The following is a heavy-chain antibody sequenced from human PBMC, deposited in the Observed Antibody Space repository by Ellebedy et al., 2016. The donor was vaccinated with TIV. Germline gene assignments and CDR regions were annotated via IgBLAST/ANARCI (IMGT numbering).Heavy chain of an antibody. V-gene: IGHV1-2*02. Sequence: ASVKVSCKASGYTFTSYGISWVRQAPGQGLEWMGWINPNSGGTNYAQKFQGRVTMTRDTSISTAYMELSRLRSDDTAVYYCARDRLTGYYESGMDVWGQGTTVTVSS. D-gene: IGHD3-9*01. CDR3: ARDRLTGYYESGMDV. CDR1: GYTFTSYG. CDR2: INPNSGGT. J-gene: IGHJ6*02.